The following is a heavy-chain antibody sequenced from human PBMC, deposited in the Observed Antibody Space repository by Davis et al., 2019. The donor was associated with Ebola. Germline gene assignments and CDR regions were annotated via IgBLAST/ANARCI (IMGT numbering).Heavy chain of an antibody. Sequence: GGSLRLSCAASGFTFSSYAMSWVRQAPGKGLEWVSAISGSGGSTYYADSVKGRFTISRDNSKNTLYLQMNSLRAEDTAVYYCARVVGQWLDYFDYWGQGTLVTVSS. D-gene: IGHD6-19*01. V-gene: IGHV3-23*01. CDR3: ARVVGQWLDYFDY. J-gene: IGHJ4*02. CDR1: GFTFSSYA. CDR2: ISGSGGST.